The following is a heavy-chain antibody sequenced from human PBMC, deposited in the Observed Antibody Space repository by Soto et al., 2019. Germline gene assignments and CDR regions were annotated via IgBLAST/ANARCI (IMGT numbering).Heavy chain of an antibody. V-gene: IGHV1-18*01. CDR1: GYTFTSYG. J-gene: IGHJ4*02. CDR3: VRGAPLLWFGDEDD. CDR2: ISGYNDNI. D-gene: IGHD3-10*01. Sequence: QVQLVQSGAEVKKPGASVKVSCKASGYTFTSYGISWVRQAPGQGLEWMGWISGYNDNINYAQKVQGRVTMTKDTSTRTSYMELRSLRSDDTAVYYCVRGAPLLWFGDEDDWGQGTLVTVSS.